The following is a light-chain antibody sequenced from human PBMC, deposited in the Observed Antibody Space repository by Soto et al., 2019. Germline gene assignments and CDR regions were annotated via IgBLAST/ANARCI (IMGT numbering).Light chain of an antibody. Sequence: EILLTQSPATLSLSPGERATLSCRASQSVSSYLLWYQQKPGQAPRLLIYDASNRATGIPARFSGSGSGTDFILTISRLEPEDFAVYYCQHRSSWPFTFGEGTKVEIK. CDR3: QHRSSWPFT. V-gene: IGKV3-11*01. CDR2: DAS. J-gene: IGKJ4*01. CDR1: QSVSSY.